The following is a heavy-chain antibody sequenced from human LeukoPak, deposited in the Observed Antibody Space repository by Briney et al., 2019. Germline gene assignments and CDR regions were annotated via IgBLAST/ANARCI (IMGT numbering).Heavy chain of an antibody. J-gene: IGHJ5*02. CDR1: GGSISDYF. CDR3: ARGRYYESSAYYQVDWFDP. D-gene: IGHD3-22*01. Sequence: SETLSLTCTVSGGSISDYFWSWIRQPAGKGLEWIGRVYTSGSPNYNPSLKSRVTLSVDTSKNQFSLKLRSVTAADTAVYYCARGRYYESSAYYQVDWFDPWGQGTLVTVSS. V-gene: IGHV4-4*07. CDR2: VYTSGSP.